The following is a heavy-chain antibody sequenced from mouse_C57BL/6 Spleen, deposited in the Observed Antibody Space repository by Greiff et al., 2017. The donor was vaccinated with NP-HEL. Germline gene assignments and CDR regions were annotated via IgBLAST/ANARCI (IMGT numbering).Heavy chain of an antibody. D-gene: IGHD1-1*01. J-gene: IGHJ4*01. CDR2: IHPSDSDT. Sequence: VQLQQPGAELVKPGASVKVSCKASGYTFTSYWMHWVKQRPGQGLEWIGRIHPSDSDTNYNQKFKGQATLTVDKSSSTAYMQLSSLTSEDSAVYYCAMGYGSSSYYAMDYWGQGTSVTVSS. V-gene: IGHV1-74*01. CDR3: AMGYGSSSYYAMDY. CDR1: GYTFTSYW.